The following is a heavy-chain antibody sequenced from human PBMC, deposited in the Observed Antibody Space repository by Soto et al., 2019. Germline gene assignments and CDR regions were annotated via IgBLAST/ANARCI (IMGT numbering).Heavy chain of an antibody. CDR2: INAGNGNT. V-gene: IGHV1-3*01. CDR1: GYTFTSYA. J-gene: IGHJ4*02. CDR3: ARHALRYYDSSGYIDY. D-gene: IGHD3-22*01. Sequence: GASVKVSCKASGYTFTSYAMHWVRQAPGQRLEWMGWINAGNGNTKYSQKFQGRVTITRDTSASTAYMELSSLRSEDTAVYYCARHALRYYDSSGYIDYWGQGTLVTVSS.